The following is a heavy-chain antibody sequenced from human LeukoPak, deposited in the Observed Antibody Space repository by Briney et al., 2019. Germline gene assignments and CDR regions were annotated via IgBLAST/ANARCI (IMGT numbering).Heavy chain of an antibody. V-gene: IGHV3-21*06. CDR3: AKIGRESGSYYGIFDY. Sequence: KSGGSLRLSCEASGFTFNAYSMNWARQAPGKGLEWVSSIDSSGGYMFYADSVKGRFIVSRDNAKDSLYLQMNSLRVEDTAVYYCAKIGRESGSYYGIFDYWGQGTLVTVSS. CDR2: IDSSGGYM. J-gene: IGHJ4*02. CDR1: GFTFNAYS. D-gene: IGHD1-26*01.